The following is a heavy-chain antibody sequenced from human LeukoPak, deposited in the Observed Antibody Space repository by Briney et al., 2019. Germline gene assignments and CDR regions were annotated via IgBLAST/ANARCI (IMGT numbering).Heavy chain of an antibody. CDR2: IYYSGST. CDR1: GGSISSYY. J-gene: IGHJ3*02. V-gene: IGHV4-59*01. CDR3: ARGATYYYDSSDAFDI. Sequence: SETLSLTCTVSGGSISSYYWSWIRQPPGKGLEWIGYIYYSGSTNYNPSLKSRVTISVDTSKNQFSLKLSSVTAADTAVYYCARGATYYYDSSDAFDIWGQGTMVTVSS. D-gene: IGHD3-22*01.